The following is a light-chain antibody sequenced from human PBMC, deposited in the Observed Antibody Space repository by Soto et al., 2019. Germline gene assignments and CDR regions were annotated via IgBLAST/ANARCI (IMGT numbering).Light chain of an antibody. J-gene: IGKJ2*01. Sequence: EIVLTQSPGTLSLSPGERAILSCRASQSLSTNNLAWYQQKPGQAPRLLIYGASSRATGTPDRFSGSGSGTDFTLTISRLEPEDFAVYSCQQYDTSPETFGQGTKLEIK. CDR3: QQYDTSPET. V-gene: IGKV3-20*01. CDR2: GAS. CDR1: QSLSTNN.